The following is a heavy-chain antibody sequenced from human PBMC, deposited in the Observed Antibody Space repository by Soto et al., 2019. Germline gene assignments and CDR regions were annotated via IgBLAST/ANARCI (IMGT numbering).Heavy chain of an antibody. D-gene: IGHD5-18*01. CDR2: IIPIFGTA. V-gene: IGHV1-69*06. CDR3: ARYSFVNAFDI. Sequence: GASVKVSCKASGGTFSSYAISWVRQAPGQGLEWMGAIIPIFGTANYAQKFQGRVTITADKSTSTAYMELSSLRSEDTAVYYCARYSFVNAFDIWGQGTMVTVSS. CDR1: GGTFSSYA. J-gene: IGHJ3*02.